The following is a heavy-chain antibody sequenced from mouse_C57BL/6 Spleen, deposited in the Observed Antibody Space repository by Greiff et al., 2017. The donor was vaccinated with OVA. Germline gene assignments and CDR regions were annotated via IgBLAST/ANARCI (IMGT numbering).Heavy chain of an antibody. CDR3: AREEYYSNYASWYFDV. D-gene: IGHD2-5*01. CDR2: IWSGGST. J-gene: IGHJ1*03. V-gene: IGHV2-2*01. CDR1: GFSLTSYG. Sequence: QVQLKQSGPGLVQPSQCLSITCTASGFSLTSYGVHWVRQSPGKGLEWLGVIWSGGSTDYYPAFISRRSISKDNTKSEVFFKMNSLQADDTAIYYWAREEYYSNYASWYFDVWGTGTTVTVSS.